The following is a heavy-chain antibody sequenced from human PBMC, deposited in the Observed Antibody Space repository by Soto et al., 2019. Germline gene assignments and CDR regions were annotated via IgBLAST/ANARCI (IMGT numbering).Heavy chain of an antibody. CDR2: IYYSGST. V-gene: IGHV4-31*03. CDR1: GGSISSGGYY. CDR3: ARWGSSSSYGMDV. Sequence: QVQLQESGPGLVKPSQTLSLTYTVSGGSISSGGYYWSWIRQHPGKGLEWIGYIYYSGSTYYNPSLKSRVTISVDTSNNQFSLKLSSVTAADTAVYYCARWGSSSSYGMDVWGQGTTVTVSS. D-gene: IGHD6-6*01. J-gene: IGHJ6*02.